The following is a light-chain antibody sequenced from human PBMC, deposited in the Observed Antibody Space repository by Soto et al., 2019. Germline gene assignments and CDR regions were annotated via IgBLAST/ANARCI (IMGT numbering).Light chain of an antibody. CDR3: CSYAGSYTLWV. V-gene: IGLV2-11*01. CDR1: SSDVGGYNF. CDR2: DVS. J-gene: IGLJ3*02. Sequence: QSALTQPASVFGSPGQSITFSCTGTSSDVGGYNFVSWYQQHPGKAPKLMIYDVSKRPSGVPDRFSGSKSGNTASLTIPGLQADDEADYYCCSYAGSYTLWVFGGGTKLTVL.